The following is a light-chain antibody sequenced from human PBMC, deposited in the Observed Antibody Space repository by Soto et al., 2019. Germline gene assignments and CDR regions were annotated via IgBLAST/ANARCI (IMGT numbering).Light chain of an antibody. CDR1: SSDVGSYNL. CDR2: EVR. CDR3: CSYTRTSNHYF. V-gene: IGLV2-14*02. J-gene: IGLJ1*01. Sequence: QSALTQPASVSGSPGQSITISCTGTSSDVGSYNLVSWYQQRPGKAPKLMIYEVRYRPSGVSNRFSGSKSGNTASLTISGLQAEDEAVYYCCSYTRTSNHYFFGSGTKVTVL.